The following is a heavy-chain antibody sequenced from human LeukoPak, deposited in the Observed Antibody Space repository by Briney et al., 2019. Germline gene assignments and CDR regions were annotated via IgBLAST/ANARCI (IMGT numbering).Heavy chain of an antibody. J-gene: IGHJ4*02. V-gene: IGHV1-18*01. Sequence: ASVKVSCKAFGYTFTNFGISWVRQAPGQGLEWLGWISAYNGNTNYAQKLQGRVTMTTDTSTSTAYMEVRSLRSDDTAVYYCARSKTGSAAAEEWGQGTLVIVSS. D-gene: IGHD6-13*01. CDR1: GYTFTNFG. CDR2: ISAYNGNT. CDR3: ARSKTGSAAAEE.